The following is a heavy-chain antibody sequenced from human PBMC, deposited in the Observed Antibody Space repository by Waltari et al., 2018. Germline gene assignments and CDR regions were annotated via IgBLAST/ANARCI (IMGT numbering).Heavy chain of an antibody. CDR1: GFTFSDYG. J-gene: IGHJ4*02. V-gene: IGHV3-33*01. CDR3: AIIQSGGY. CDR2: IWSNGNNI. D-gene: IGHD4-4*01. Sequence: QVQLVESGGGVVQPGRSLRLSCAESGFTFSDYGMNWVRQAPGKGLEWVAAIWSNGNNIYYADSVKGRFTISRDNFKNTVYLQMNSLRVEDTAFYYCAIIQSGGYWGQGTLVTVSS.